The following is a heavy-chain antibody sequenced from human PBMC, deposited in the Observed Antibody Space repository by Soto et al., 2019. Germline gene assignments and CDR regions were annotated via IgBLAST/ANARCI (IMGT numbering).Heavy chain of an antibody. V-gene: IGHV4-59*01. CDR2: IYYSGST. Sequence: PSETLSLTCTVSGGSISSYYWSWIRQPPGKGLEWIGYIYYSGSTNYNPSLKSRVTITVDTSKNQFSLKLSSVTAADTAVYYCASLAQTYYYDSSGYEAEYFQHWGQGTLVTVSS. J-gene: IGHJ1*01. CDR3: ASLAQTYYYDSSGYEAEYFQH. CDR1: GGSISSYY. D-gene: IGHD3-22*01.